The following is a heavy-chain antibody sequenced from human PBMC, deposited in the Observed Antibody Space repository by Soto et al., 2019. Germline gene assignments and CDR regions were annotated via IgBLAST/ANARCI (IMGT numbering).Heavy chain of an antibody. D-gene: IGHD5-18*01. CDR2: INSDGSIT. Sequence: LRLSCAASGFTFSSYWMHWVRQAPGRGLVWVSPINSDGSITSYADSVKGRFTISRDNAKNTLYLQMNSLRAEDTAVYYCARGPYGYVDYWGQGILVTVSS. V-gene: IGHV3-74*01. CDR1: GFTFSSYW. J-gene: IGHJ4*02. CDR3: ARGPYGYVDY.